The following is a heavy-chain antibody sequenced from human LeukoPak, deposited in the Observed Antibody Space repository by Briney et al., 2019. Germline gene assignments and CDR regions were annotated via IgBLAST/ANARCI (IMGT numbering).Heavy chain of an antibody. Sequence: PSETLSLTCSVSGGSISSYYGSWIRQPPGKGLEWGGYIYYNGSTNYNPSLKSRVTISVDTSNNPFSLKLLSLPRADPAVHYCARPEVLPDCYEDSGGFVYWGQGILGTVSS. CDR3: ARPEVLPDCYEDSGGFVY. CDR2: IYYNGST. J-gene: IGHJ4*02. V-gene: IGHV4-59*01. CDR1: GGSISSYY. D-gene: IGHD2-21*01.